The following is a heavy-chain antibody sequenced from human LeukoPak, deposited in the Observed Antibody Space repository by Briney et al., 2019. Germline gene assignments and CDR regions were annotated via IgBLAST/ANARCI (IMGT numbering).Heavy chain of an antibody. CDR3: ARHETVGARPGGNDAFDI. V-gene: IGHV4-39*01. D-gene: IGHD1-26*01. Sequence: KPSETLSLTCTVSGGSISSSSYYWGWIRQPPGKGLEWIGSIYYSGSTYYNPSLKSRVTISVDTSKNQFSLKLSSVTAADTAVYYCARHETVGARPGGNDAFDIWGQGTMVTVSS. CDR2: IYYSGST. J-gene: IGHJ3*02. CDR1: GGSISSSSYY.